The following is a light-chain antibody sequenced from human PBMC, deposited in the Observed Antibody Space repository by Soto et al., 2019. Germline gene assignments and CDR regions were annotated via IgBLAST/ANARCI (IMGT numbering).Light chain of an antibody. CDR2: GNS. Sequence: QSVLTQPPSVSGAPGQRVTISCTGSSSNIGAGYDVHWYQQLPGTAPKLLIYGNSNRPSGVPDRFSGSKSGTSASLAITGLQAEDEADYYCPSYDSSLSAFEVCGTGTKLTVL. V-gene: IGLV1-40*01. CDR1: SSNIGAGYD. J-gene: IGLJ1*01. CDR3: PSYDSSLSAFEV.